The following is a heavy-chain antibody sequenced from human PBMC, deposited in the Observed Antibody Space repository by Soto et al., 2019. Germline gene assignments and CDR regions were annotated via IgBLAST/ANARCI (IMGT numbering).Heavy chain of an antibody. CDR2: INPKSGGT. CDR1: GYSFTDYH. V-gene: IGHV1-2*04. Sequence: ASVKVSCKASGYSFTDYHIHWVRQAPGQGLEWLGRINPKSGGTSTAQKFQGWVTMTTETSISTASMELTRLTSGDTAIYYCARGDSTDCSNGVCSFFYNHDMDVWGQGTTVTVSS. CDR3: ARGDSTDCSNGVCSFFYNHDMDV. D-gene: IGHD2-8*01. J-gene: IGHJ6*02.